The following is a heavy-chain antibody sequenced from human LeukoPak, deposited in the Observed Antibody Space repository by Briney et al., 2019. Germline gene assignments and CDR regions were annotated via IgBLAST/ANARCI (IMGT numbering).Heavy chain of an antibody. Sequence: PSETLSLTCTVSGGSISSSSYYWGWIRQPPGKGLEWIGEINHSGSTNYNPSLKSRVTISVDTSKNQFSLKLSSVTAADTAVYYCASLKRTTVVTYYYYMDVWGKGTTVTVSS. CDR2: INHSGST. D-gene: IGHD4-23*01. J-gene: IGHJ6*03. CDR3: ASLKRTTVVTYYYYMDV. V-gene: IGHV4-39*07. CDR1: GGSISSSSYY.